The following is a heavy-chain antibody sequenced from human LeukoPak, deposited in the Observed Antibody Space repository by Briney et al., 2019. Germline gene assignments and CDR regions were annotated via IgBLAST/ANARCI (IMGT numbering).Heavy chain of an antibody. CDR2: IKQDGSEK. V-gene: IGHV3-7*01. J-gene: IGHJ4*02. Sequence: GGSLRLSCAASGFTFSSYWMSWVRQAPGKGLEWVANIKQDGSEKYYVDSVKGRFTISRDNAKNSLYLQMNSLRAEDTAVYYCATTQYSSGWYYFDYWGQGTLVTVSS. CDR3: ATTQYSSGWYYFDY. CDR1: GFTFSSYW. D-gene: IGHD6-19*01.